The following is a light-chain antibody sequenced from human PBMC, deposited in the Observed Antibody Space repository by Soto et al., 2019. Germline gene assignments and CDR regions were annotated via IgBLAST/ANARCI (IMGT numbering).Light chain of an antibody. CDR3: GTWDSSLSAVV. J-gene: IGLJ2*01. Sequence: QAVVTQPPSVSAAPGQKVTISCSGSTSNIGNNYVSWYQQVPGTAPKLLIYDNDKRPSGIPDRFSASKSGTSATLGITGLQTGDEADYYCGTWDSSLSAVVFGGGTKLTVL. V-gene: IGLV1-51*01. CDR1: TSNIGNNY. CDR2: DND.